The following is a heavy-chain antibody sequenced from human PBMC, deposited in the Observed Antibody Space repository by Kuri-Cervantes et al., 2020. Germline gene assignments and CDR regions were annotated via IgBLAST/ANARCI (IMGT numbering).Heavy chain of an antibody. CDR3: ARDLGYCSGGSCSS. D-gene: IGHD2-15*01. Sequence: ASVKVFCKASGYTFTSYGISWVRQAPGQGLEWMGWISAYNGNINYAQKLQGRVTMTTDTSTSTAYMELRSLRSDDTAVYYCARDLGYCSGGSCSSWGQGTLVTVSS. CDR1: GYTFTSYG. CDR2: ISAYNGNI. J-gene: IGHJ4*02. V-gene: IGHV1-18*01.